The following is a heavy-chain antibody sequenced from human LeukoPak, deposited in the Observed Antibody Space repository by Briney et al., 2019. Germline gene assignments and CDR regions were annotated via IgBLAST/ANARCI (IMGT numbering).Heavy chain of an antibody. CDR3: ARGSRAMTGIHRNLFDP. CDR1: GYTFTSYD. Sequence: ASVKVSCKASGYTFTSYDINWVRQATGQGLEWMGWMNPNSGNTGYAQKFQGRVTMTRNTSISTAYMELSSLRSGDTAVYYFARGSRAMTGIHRNLFDPWGQGNLVTVSS. D-gene: IGHD6-13*01. V-gene: IGHV1-8*01. CDR2: MNPNSGNT. J-gene: IGHJ5*02.